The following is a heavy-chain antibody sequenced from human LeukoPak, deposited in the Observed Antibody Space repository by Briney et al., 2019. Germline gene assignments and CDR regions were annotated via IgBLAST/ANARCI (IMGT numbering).Heavy chain of an antibody. V-gene: IGHV4-34*01. J-gene: IGHJ4*02. CDR1: GGSFSGYY. Sequence: PSETLSLTCAVYGGSFSGYYWSWIRQPPGKGLEWIGEINHSGSTNYNPSLKSRVTISVDTSKNQFSLKLSSVTAADTAVYYCARGVAAAGSYFDYWGQGTLVTVSS. CDR2: INHSGST. CDR3: ARGVAAAGSYFDY. D-gene: IGHD6-13*01.